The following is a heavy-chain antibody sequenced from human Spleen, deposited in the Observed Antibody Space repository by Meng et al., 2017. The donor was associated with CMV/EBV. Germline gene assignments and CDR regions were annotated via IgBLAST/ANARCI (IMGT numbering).Heavy chain of an antibody. CDR3: ARDLIRGVVGARPRGPGDL. CDR2: ITSRSSNT. D-gene: IGHD1-26*01. V-gene: IGHV3-21*01. J-gene: IGHJ4*01. Sequence: FSGYSMNWVRQTPGKGLEWVSSITSRSSNTYYSDSVKGRFTISRDNAKNSLYLQMNSLRDEDTAVYYCARDLIRGVVGARPRGPGDLWGHGTLVTVSS. CDR1: FSGYS.